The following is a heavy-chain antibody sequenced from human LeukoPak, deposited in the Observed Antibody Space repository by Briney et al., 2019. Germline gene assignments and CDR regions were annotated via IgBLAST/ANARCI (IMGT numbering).Heavy chain of an antibody. CDR2: IYSGGST. D-gene: IGHD3-10*01. CDR1: GFTVSSNY. Sequence: GGSLRLSCAASGFTVSSNYMSWVRHAPGKGLEWVSVIYSGGSTYYAGSVKGRFTISRDNSKNTLYLQMNSLRAEDTAVYYCARARNGDPYDYWGQGTLVTVSS. V-gene: IGHV3-53*01. J-gene: IGHJ4*02. CDR3: ARARNGDPYDY.